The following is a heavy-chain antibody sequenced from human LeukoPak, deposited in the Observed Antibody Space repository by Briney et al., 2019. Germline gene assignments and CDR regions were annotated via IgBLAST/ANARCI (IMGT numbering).Heavy chain of an antibody. CDR3: ARCEGFYDYFSGCPIYYFYMDV. V-gene: IGHV3-7*01. J-gene: IGHJ6*03. CDR1: GFTFNTYW. Sequence: GGSLRLSCAASGFTFNTYWMSWVRQAPGKGLEWVANIKQDGSEKYYVESVKGRFFISRDNAKNSQHLQMNSLRVEDTAVYYCARCEGFYDYFSGCPIYYFYMDVWGKGTTVTVSS. D-gene: IGHD3-16*01. CDR2: IKQDGSEK.